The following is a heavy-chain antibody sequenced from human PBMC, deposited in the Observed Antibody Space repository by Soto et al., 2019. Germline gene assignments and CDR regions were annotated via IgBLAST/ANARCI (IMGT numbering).Heavy chain of an antibody. CDR1: GGSVSSGDYT. V-gene: IGHV4-30-2*06. D-gene: IGHD3-3*01. CDR2: ISQSGST. Sequence: QLQLQESGSGLVRPSQTLSLTCTVSGGSVSSGDYTWNWIRQSPGKGLEWIGYISQSGSTDYNPSLKSRVTISVDRSKNQFSLRLSSVTAADTAFYFCARDYDFWSGSLDSWGQGTLVTVSS. J-gene: IGHJ4*02. CDR3: ARDYDFWSGSLDS.